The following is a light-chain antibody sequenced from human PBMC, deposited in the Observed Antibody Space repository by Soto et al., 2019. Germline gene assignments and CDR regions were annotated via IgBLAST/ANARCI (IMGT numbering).Light chain of an antibody. CDR1: SSDVGGYKY. J-gene: IGLJ2*01. Sequence: QSVLTQPPSASGSPGQSVTISCTGTSSDVGGYKYVSWYQQHPGKAPKLMIFEVNKRPSGVPDRFSGSKSGNTASLTVSGLQAEDEADYYCSSYASGSSHVVFGGGTKVTVL. CDR3: SSYASGSSHVV. CDR2: EVN. V-gene: IGLV2-8*01.